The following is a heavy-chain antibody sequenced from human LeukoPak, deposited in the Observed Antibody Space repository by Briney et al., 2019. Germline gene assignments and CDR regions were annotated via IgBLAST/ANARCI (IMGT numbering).Heavy chain of an antibody. CDR1: GFTFSSYS. V-gene: IGHV3-21*01. J-gene: IGHJ4*02. Sequence: PWRSLRLSCAASGFTFSSYSMNWVRHAPGKWRDLVSFISSSNSYKYYADSVKGRFSISRDNAKNSLYLQMISLRVADPVVYDCSRHRSYSSSSPFDYWGQGTLVIVS. CDR3: SRHRSYSSSSPFDY. CDR2: ISSSNSYK. D-gene: IGHD6-13*01.